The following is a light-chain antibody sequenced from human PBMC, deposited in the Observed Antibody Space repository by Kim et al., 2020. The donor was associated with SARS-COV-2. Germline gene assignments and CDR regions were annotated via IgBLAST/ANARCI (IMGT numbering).Light chain of an antibody. CDR1: QSVSDSN. J-gene: IGKJ1*01. V-gene: IGKV3-20*01. CDR3: QQYGYSPWT. Sequence: EIVLTQSPGTLSLSPGVRATLSCRASQSVSDSNLAWYQHKPGRAPRLLIYGASTRATGIPDRFSRSGSGTDFTLTISRLEPEDFAMYYCQQYGYSPWTFGQATKVDIK. CDR2: GAS.